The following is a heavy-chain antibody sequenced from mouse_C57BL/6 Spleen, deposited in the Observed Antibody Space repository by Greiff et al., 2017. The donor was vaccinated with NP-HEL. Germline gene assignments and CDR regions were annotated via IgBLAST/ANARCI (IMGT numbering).Heavy chain of an antibody. J-gene: IGHJ2*01. CDR1: GFNIKDYY. CDR3: TTFYGNYEGRAYYFDY. Sequence: EVQLQQSGAELVRPGASVKLSCTASGFNIKDYYMHWVKQRPEQGLEWIGRIDPEDGDTEYAPKFQGKATMTADTSSNTAYLQLSSLTSEDTAVYYCTTFYGNYEGRAYYFDYWGQGTTLTVSS. V-gene: IGHV14-1*01. D-gene: IGHD2-1*01. CDR2: IDPEDGDT.